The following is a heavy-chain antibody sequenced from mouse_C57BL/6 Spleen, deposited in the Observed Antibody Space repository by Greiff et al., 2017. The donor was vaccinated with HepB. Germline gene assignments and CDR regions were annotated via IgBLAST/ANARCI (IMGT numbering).Heavy chain of an antibody. Sequence: EVQLQQSGAELVRPGASVKLSCTASGFNIKDDYMHWVKQRPEQGLEWIGWIDPENGDTEYASKFQGKATITADTSSNTAYLQLSSLTSEDTAVYYCTVQESAWFAYWGQGTLVTVSA. D-gene: IGHD2-14*01. V-gene: IGHV14-4*01. J-gene: IGHJ3*01. CDR2: IDPENGDT. CDR3: TVQESAWFAY. CDR1: GFNIKDDY.